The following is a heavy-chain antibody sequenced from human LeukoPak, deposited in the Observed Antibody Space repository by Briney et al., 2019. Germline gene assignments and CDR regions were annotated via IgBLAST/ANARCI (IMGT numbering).Heavy chain of an antibody. CDR3: ARRYDFWSGYYYYYYYGMDV. CDR1: GYTFTSYD. D-gene: IGHD3-3*01. Sequence: ASVKVSCKASGYTFTSYDINWVRQATGQGLEWMGWMNPNSGNTGYAQKFQGRVTMTRNTSISTAYMELSSLRSEDTAVYYCARRYDFWSGYYYYYYYGMDVWGQGTTVTVSS. CDR2: MNPNSGNT. J-gene: IGHJ6*02. V-gene: IGHV1-8*01.